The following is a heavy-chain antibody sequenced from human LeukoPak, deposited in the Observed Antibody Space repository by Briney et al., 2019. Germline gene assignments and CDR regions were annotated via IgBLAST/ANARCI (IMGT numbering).Heavy chain of an antibody. CDR3: PKDHWTG. CDR2: ISYGGST. Sequence: PSETLSLTCTVSGGSISSSTYYWGWIRQPPGKGLEWIGTISYGGSTYYNPSLKGRVTISADTPKSQFSLNLSSVTAADTAVYYRPKDHWTGWGQGILVTVSS. D-gene: IGHD3/OR15-3a*01. CDR1: GGSISSSTYY. V-gene: IGHV4-39*02. J-gene: IGHJ4*02.